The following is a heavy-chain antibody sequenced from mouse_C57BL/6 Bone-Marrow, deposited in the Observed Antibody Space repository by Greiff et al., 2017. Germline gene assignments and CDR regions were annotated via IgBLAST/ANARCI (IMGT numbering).Heavy chain of an antibody. D-gene: IGHD1-1*02. CDR2: INHDGSST. V-gene: IGHV5-16*01. J-gene: IGHJ4*01. CDR1: GFTFSDYY. Sequence: EVQLMESEGGLVQPGSSMKLSCTASGFTFSDYYMPWVRQVPEKGLEWVANINHDGSSTYYMDSLKSRFIISRDNAKNILYLQLSSLKSEDTATYYGEREDYHIPYDMDYGGQGTSVTVSA. CDR3: EREDYHIPYDMDY.